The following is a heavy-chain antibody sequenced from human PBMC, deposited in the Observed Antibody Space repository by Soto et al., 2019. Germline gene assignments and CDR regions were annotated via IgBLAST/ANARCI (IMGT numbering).Heavy chain of an antibody. V-gene: IGHV1-18*01. J-gene: IGHJ4*02. D-gene: IGHD2-15*01. CDR3: ATPGRGYCSGGSCPNDY. CDR1: GYTFTIYG. CDR2: ISAYNGNT. Sequence: GASVKVSCKASGYTFTIYGISWVRQAPGQGLEWMGWISAYNGNTNYAQKLQGRVTMTTDTSTSTAYMELRSLRSDDTAVYYCATPGRGYCSGGSCPNDYWGQGTLVTVSS.